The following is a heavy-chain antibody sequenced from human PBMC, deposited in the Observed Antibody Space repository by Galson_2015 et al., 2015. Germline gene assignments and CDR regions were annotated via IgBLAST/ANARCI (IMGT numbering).Heavy chain of an antibody. Sequence: SVKVSCKASGYTFTSYDINWVRQATGQGLEWMGWMNPNSGNTGYAQKFQGRVTMTRNTSISTAYMELSSLRSEDTAVYYCARGGRITIFGVVGRGFDPWGQGTLVTVSS. CDR2: MNPNSGNT. D-gene: IGHD3-3*01. CDR3: ARGGRITIFGVVGRGFDP. CDR1: GYTFTSYD. J-gene: IGHJ5*02. V-gene: IGHV1-8*01.